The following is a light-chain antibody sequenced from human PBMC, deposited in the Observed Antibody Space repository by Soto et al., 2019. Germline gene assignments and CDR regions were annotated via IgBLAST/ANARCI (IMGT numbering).Light chain of an antibody. CDR1: QSISSW. CDR2: DAS. CDR3: QQYNNYPWT. Sequence: DIQMTQSSSTLSASVGDRVTITCRASQSISSWLAWYQQKPGKAPKLLIYDASNLESGVPSRFSGSGSGTEFTLTISSLQPDDFATYYCQQYNNYPWTFGQGTKVEIK. J-gene: IGKJ1*01. V-gene: IGKV1-5*01.